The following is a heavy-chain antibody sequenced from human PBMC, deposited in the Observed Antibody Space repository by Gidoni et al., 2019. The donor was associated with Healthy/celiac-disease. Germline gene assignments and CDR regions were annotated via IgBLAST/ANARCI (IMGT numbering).Heavy chain of an antibody. CDR1: GGSISSYY. CDR2: IYYSGST. V-gene: IGHV4-59*01. J-gene: IGHJ3*02. Sequence: QVQLQESGPGLVKPSETLSLTCTVPGGSISSYYWSWIRQPPGKGLEWIGYIYYSGSTNYNPSLKSRVTISVDTSKNQFSLKLSSVTAADTAVYYCARDDVGGIAVAGTNAFDIWGQGTMVTVSS. CDR3: ARDDVGGIAVAGTNAFDI. D-gene: IGHD6-19*01.